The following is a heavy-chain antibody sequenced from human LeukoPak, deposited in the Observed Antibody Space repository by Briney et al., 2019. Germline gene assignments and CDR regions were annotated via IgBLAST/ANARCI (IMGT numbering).Heavy chain of an antibody. Sequence: PSETLSLTCTVSGGSISSSSYYWGWIRQPPGKGLEWIGSIYYSGSTYYNPSLKSRVTISVDTSKNQFSLKLSSVTAADTAVYYCARGVTGTSPRTNWFDPWGQGTLVTVSS. J-gene: IGHJ5*02. V-gene: IGHV4-39*01. D-gene: IGHD1-7*01. CDR1: GGSISSSSYY. CDR3: ARGVTGTSPRTNWFDP. CDR2: IYYSGST.